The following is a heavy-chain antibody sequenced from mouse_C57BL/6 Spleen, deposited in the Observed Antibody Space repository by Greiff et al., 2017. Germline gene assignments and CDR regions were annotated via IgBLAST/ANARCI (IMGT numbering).Heavy chain of an antibody. CDR2: FYPGSGSI. CDR3: ARHEVGYYSNNYYAMDY. Sequence: QVQLQQSGAELVKPGASVKLSCKASGYTFTEYTIHWVKQRSGQGLEWIGWFYPGSGSIKYNEKFKDKATLTADKSSSTVYMELSRLTSEDSAVYFCARHEVGYYSNNYYAMDYWGQGTSVTVSS. J-gene: IGHJ4*01. V-gene: IGHV1-62-2*01. CDR1: GYTFTEYT. D-gene: IGHD2-5*01.